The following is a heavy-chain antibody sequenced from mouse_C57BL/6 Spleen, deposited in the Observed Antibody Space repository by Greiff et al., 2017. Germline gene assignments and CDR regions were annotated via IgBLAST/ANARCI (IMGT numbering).Heavy chain of an antibody. D-gene: IGHD2-2*01. CDR3: TRGGYGSYAMDY. CDR2: IDPETGGT. J-gene: IGHJ4*01. CDR1: GYTFTDYE. V-gene: IGHV1-15*01. Sequence: QVQLQQSGAELVRPGASVTLSCKASGYTFTDYEMHWVKQTPVHGLEWIGAIDPETGGTAYNQKFKGKAILTADKSSRTAYMELRSLTSEDSAVYYCTRGGYGSYAMDYWGQGTSVTVSS.